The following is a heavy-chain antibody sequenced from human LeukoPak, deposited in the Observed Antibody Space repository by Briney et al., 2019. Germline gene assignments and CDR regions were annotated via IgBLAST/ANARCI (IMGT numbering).Heavy chain of an antibody. CDR2: IYSGGST. V-gene: IGHV3-53*01. CDR3: AREMGSGYYGSGSYPNDAFGI. D-gene: IGHD3-10*01. Sequence: GGSLRLSCAASGFTVSSNYMSWVRQAPGKGLEWVSVIYSGGSTYYADSVKGRFTISRDNSKNTLYLQMNSLRAEDTAVYYCAREMGSGYYGSGSYPNDAFGIWGQGTMVTVSS. CDR1: GFTVSSNY. J-gene: IGHJ3*02.